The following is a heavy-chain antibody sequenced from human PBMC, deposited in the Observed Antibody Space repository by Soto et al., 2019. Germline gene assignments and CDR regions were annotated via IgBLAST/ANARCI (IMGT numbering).Heavy chain of an antibody. V-gene: IGHV4-34*01. CDR1: GGSFSGYQ. CDR2: INDSGDI. Sequence: QVQLQQWGAGLLKPSETLSLTCAVYGGSFSGYQWSWIRQTPGKGLEWIGGINDSGDINYNPSLKSRVTILVDSPKQKIFLRLSSVTAADTAVYYCARGLILWFGELSRRGGYYYYMDVWGKGTTVIVSS. CDR3: ARGLILWFGELSRRGGYYYYMDV. J-gene: IGHJ6*03. D-gene: IGHD3-10*01.